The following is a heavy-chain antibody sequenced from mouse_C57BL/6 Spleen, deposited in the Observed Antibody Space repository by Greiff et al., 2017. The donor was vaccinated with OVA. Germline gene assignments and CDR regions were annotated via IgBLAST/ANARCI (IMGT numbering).Heavy chain of an antibody. V-gene: IGHV1-82*01. CDR3: ARYRGDFDY. CDR2: IYPGDGDT. J-gene: IGHJ2*01. CDR1: GYAFSSSW. D-gene: IGHD2-12*01. Sequence: LQQSGPELVKPGASVKISCKASGYAFSSSWMNWVKQRPGKGLEWIGRIYPGDGDTNYNGKFKGKATLTADKSSSTAYMQLSSLTSEDSAVYFCARYRGDFDYWGQGTTLTVSS.